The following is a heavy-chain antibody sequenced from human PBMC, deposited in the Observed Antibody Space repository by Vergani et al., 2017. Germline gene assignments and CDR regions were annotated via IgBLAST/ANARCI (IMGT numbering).Heavy chain of an antibody. J-gene: IGHJ4*02. V-gene: IGHV3-21*02. CDR1: GFTFGSYS. D-gene: IGHD3-10*01. CDR2: ISSSSSYI. CDR3: ARDQDRMVRGVKPGDY. Sequence: EVQLVESGGGLVKPGGSLRLSCAASGFTFGSYSMNWVRQAPGKGLEWVSSISSSSSYIYYADSVKGRFTISRDNAKNSLYLQMNSLRAEDTAVYYCARDQDRMVRGVKPGDYWGQGTLVTVSS.